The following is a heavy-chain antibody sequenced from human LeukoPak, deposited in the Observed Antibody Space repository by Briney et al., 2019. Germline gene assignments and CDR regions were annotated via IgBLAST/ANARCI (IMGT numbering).Heavy chain of an antibody. Sequence: SETLSLTCTVSGGSISSSSYYWGWIRQPPGKGLEWIGSIYYSGSTYYNPSLKSRVTISVDTSKNQFSLKLSSVTAADTAVYYCAGVYYDILTGYYRPDYWGQGTLVTVSS. J-gene: IGHJ4*02. CDR2: IYYSGST. CDR1: GGSISSSSYY. V-gene: IGHV4-39*01. CDR3: AGVYYDILTGYYRPDY. D-gene: IGHD3-9*01.